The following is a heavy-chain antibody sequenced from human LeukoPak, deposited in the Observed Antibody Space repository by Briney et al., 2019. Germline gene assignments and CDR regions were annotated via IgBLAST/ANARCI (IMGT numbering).Heavy chain of an antibody. CDR3: ARDQDLYYFDY. CDR2: IYSDGSGT. Sequence: GGSLRLSCTVSGFTFTSYWMHWVRQAPGKGLVWVSRIYSDGSGTGYADSVRGRFTISRDNAKNTLYLQMNSLRAEDTAVYYCARDQDLYYFDYWGQGTLVTVSS. V-gene: IGHV3-74*01. CDR1: GFTFTSYW. J-gene: IGHJ4*02.